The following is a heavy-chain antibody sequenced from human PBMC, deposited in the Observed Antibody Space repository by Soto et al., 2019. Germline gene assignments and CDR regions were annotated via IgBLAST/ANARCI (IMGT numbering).Heavy chain of an antibody. CDR2: ISSSSSTI. CDR1: GFTFSSYS. CDR3: ARNDILTGYYMSWYFDL. Sequence: EVQLVESGGGLVQPGGSLRLSCAASGFTFSSYSMNWVRQAPGKGLEWVSYISSSSSTIYYADSVKGRFTISRDNAKNSLYLQMNSLRAEDTAVYYCARNDILTGYYMSWYFDLWGRGTLVTVSS. J-gene: IGHJ2*01. V-gene: IGHV3-48*01. D-gene: IGHD3-9*01.